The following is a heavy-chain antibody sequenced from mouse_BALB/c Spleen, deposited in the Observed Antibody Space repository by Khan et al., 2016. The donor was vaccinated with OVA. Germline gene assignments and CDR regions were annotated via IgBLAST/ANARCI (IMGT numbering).Heavy chain of an antibody. J-gene: IGHJ3*01. CDR2: IDPSDSET. CDR1: GYTFTSYW. D-gene: IGHD2-2*01. CDR3: ARREKYGYDHSWFAY. Sequence: QVQLQQSGAELVRPGASVKLSCKASGYTFTSYWMHWVKQRPGHGLEWIGRIDPSDSETHYNQMFKDKATLTVDKSSTTAYMQLSSLTSEDSAVYFCARREKYGYDHSWFAYWGQGTLVTVSA. V-gene: IGHV1-52*01.